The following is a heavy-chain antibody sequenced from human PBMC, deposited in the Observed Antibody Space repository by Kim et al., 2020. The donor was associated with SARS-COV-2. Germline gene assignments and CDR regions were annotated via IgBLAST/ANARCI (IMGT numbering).Heavy chain of an antibody. CDR1: GGSISTYY. J-gene: IGHJ3*02. CDR3: ARYLMIAAAGYDAFDI. V-gene: IGHV4-59*01. D-gene: IGHD6-13*01. Sequence: SETLSLTCTVSGGSISTYYWSWIRQPPGKGLEWIGYIYYSGSTNYNPSLKSRVTISVDTSKNQFSLKLSSVTAADTAVYYCARYLMIAAAGYDAFDIWGQGTMVTVSS. CDR2: IYYSGST.